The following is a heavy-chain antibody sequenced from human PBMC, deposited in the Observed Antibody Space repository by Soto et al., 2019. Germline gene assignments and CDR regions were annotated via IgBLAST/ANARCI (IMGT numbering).Heavy chain of an antibody. J-gene: IGHJ3*02. CDR3: ARTQGPNHYYDSSGYYYWEGAFDI. Sequence: ASVKVSCKASGGTFSSYAISWVRQAPGQGLEWMGGIIPIFGTANYAQKFQGRVTITADESTSTAYMVLSSLRSEDTAVYYCARTQGPNHYYDSSGYYYWEGAFDIWGQGTMVTVSS. CDR1: GGTFSSYA. V-gene: IGHV1-69*13. CDR2: IIPIFGTA. D-gene: IGHD3-22*01.